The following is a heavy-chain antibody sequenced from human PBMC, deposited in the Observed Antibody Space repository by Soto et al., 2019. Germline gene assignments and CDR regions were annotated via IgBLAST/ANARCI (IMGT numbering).Heavy chain of an antibody. CDR2: IKSKTDGGTT. J-gene: IGHJ6*02. CDR3: TTAPYGQEYYDFWSGYGMDV. V-gene: IGHV3-15*07. CDR1: GFTFSNAW. Sequence: GGSLRLSCAASGFTFSNAWMNRVRQAPGKGLEWVGRIKSKTDGGTTDYAAPVKGRFTISRDDSKNTLYLQMNSLKTEDTAVYYCTTAPYGQEYYDFWSGYGMDVWGQGTTVTVSS. D-gene: IGHD3-3*01.